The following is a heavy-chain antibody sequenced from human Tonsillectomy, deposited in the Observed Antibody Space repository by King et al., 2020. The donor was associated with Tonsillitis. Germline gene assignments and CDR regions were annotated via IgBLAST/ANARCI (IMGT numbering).Heavy chain of an antibody. J-gene: IGHJ4*02. D-gene: IGHD5-12*01. Sequence: VQLVESGGGLVQPGRSLRLSCTASGFTFGDYAMSWFRQAPGKGLEWVGFIRSKAYGGTTEYAASVKGRFTISRDDSKSIAYLQMNSLKTEDTAVYYCTSGGYSGYDPLDYWGQGTLVTVSS. V-gene: IGHV3-49*03. CDR2: IRSKAYGGTT. CDR3: TSGGYSGYDPLDY. CDR1: GFTFGDYA.